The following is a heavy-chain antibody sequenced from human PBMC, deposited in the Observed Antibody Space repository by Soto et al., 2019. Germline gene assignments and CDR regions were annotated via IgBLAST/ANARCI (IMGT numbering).Heavy chain of an antibody. CDR2: IYYSGST. CDR3: ARSDPFGSGSGYSPHIDY. V-gene: IGHV4-59*08. Sequence: QVQLQESGPGLVKPSETLSLTCTVSGGSISSYYWSWIRQPPGKGLEWIGYIYYSGSTNYNPSLKCRVTISVDTSKNQFSLKLSSVTAADTAVYYCARSDPFGSGSGYSPHIDYWGQGTLVTVSS. CDR1: GGSISSYY. D-gene: IGHD3-22*01. J-gene: IGHJ4*02.